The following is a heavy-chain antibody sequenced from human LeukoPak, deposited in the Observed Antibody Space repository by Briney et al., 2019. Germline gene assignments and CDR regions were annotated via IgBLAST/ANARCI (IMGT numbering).Heavy chain of an antibody. Sequence: SETLSLTCAVSGGSISSYYWSWIRQPPGKGLEWMGYIYYSGSTNYNPSLKSRVTISVDTSKNQFSLKLSSVTAADTAVYYCAGPSIAAAVYWGQGTLVTVSS. CDR1: GGSISSYY. J-gene: IGHJ4*02. D-gene: IGHD6-13*01. V-gene: IGHV4-59*08. CDR3: AGPSIAAAVY. CDR2: IYYSGST.